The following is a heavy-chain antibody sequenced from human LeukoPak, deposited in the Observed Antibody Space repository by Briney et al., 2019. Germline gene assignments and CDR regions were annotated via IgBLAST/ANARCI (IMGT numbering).Heavy chain of an antibody. CDR1: GFTFSSYG. V-gene: IGHV3-30*18. CDR3: AKGSGSYQGSFGMDV. D-gene: IGHD1-26*01. J-gene: IGHJ6*02. Sequence: GGSLRLSCAASGFTFSSYGMHWVRQAPGKGLEWVPVISYDGSNKYYADSVKGRFTISRDNSKNTLYLQMNSLRAEDTAVYYCAKGSGSYQGSFGMDVWGQGTTVTVSS. CDR2: ISYDGSNK.